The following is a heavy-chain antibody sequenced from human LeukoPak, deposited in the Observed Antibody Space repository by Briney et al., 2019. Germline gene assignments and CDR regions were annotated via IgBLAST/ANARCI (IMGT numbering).Heavy chain of an antibody. CDR1: GGTFSSYT. CDR2: IIPILGVA. J-gene: IGHJ4*02. V-gene: IGHV1-69*02. CDR3: ARARAYYDSSGYYRY. D-gene: IGHD3-22*01. Sequence: ASVKVSCKASGGTFSSYTISWVRQAPGQGLEWMGRIIPILGVANYAQKFQGRVTITADKSTSTACMELSSLRSEDTGVYYCARARAYYDSSGYYRYWGEGTLVTVSS.